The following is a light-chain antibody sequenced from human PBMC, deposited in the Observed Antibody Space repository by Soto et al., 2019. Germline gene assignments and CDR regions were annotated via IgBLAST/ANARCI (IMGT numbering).Light chain of an antibody. V-gene: IGKV3-11*01. CDR1: QSVSSY. Sequence: IVLTQSPATLSLSPGERATLSCRASQSVSSYLAWYQQKPGQAPRLLIDDASNRATGIPARCSGRGAGTDFTLTISSLEPEDFAVYDCQQRSNWPITFGQGTRLEIK. J-gene: IGKJ5*01. CDR3: QQRSNWPIT. CDR2: DAS.